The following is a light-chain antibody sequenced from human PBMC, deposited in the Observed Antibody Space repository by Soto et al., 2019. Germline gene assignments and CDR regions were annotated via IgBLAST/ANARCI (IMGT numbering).Light chain of an antibody. CDR3: ASWENSLNGRV. J-gene: IGLJ3*02. CDR1: SSNVGSNT. CDR2: SDD. V-gene: IGLV1-44*01. Sequence: QSVLTQPPSASGTPGQRVTISCSGSSSNVGSNTVSWYQQLPGTAPKVLIYSDDQRPSGVPDRFSGSRSGSSASLAISGLQSGDVADYYCASWENSLNGRVIGGGTKLTVL.